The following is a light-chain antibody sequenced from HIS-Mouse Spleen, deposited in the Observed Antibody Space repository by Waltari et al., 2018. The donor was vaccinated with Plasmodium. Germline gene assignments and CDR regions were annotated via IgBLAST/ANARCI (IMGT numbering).Light chain of an antibody. CDR1: KLRDKY. J-gene: IGLJ1*01. Sequence: SYELTPPPSVSVSPGPTASITRPGDKLRDKYAYWYPHKPGQSPRPVIYKDSKRPSGIPERFSGSNSGNTAPLTISGTQAMDEADYYCQAWDSSTDYVFGTGTKVTVL. V-gene: IGLV3-1*01. CDR2: KDS. CDR3: QAWDSSTDYV.